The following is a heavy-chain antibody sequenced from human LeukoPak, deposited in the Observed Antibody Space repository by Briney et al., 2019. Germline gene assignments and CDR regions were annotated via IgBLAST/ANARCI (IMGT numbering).Heavy chain of an antibody. CDR1: GYTXTGYY. Sequence: ASVKVSCKASGYTXTGYYMHWVRQAPGQGLEWMGWINPNSGGTNYAQKFQGRVTMTRDTSISTAYMELSRLRSDDTAVYYCARGLQLVPAAPYYYYYYGMDVWGQGTTVTVSS. J-gene: IGHJ6*02. V-gene: IGHV1-2*02. CDR3: ARGLQLVPAAPYYYYYYGMDV. D-gene: IGHD2-2*01. CDR2: INPNSGGT.